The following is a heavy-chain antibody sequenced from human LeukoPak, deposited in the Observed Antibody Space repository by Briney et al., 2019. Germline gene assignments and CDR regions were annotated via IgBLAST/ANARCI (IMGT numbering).Heavy chain of an antibody. CDR2: IYYSGST. Sequence: SETLSLTCTVSGGSISSSSYYWSWIRQPPGKGLEWIGYIYYSGSTNYNPSLKSRVTISVDTSKNQFSLKLSSVTAADTAVYYCARAFYPGYYSYMAVWGKGTTVTVSS. CDR3: ARAFYPGYYSYMAV. D-gene: IGHD3-3*02. V-gene: IGHV4-61*01. J-gene: IGHJ6*03. CDR1: GGSISSSSYY.